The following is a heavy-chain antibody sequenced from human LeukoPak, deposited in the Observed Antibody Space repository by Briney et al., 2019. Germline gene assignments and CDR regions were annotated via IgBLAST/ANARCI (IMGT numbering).Heavy chain of an antibody. Sequence: GGSLRLSCAASGFTLDDYAMHWVRQAPGKGLEWVSGISWNSNSIGYADSVKGRFTISRDNAKNSLYLQMNSLRAEDTALYYCAKGGFGEFLHWFDPWGQGTLVTVSS. CDR3: AKGGFGEFLHWFDP. D-gene: IGHD3-10*01. J-gene: IGHJ5*02. CDR1: GFTLDDYA. CDR2: ISWNSNSI. V-gene: IGHV3-9*01.